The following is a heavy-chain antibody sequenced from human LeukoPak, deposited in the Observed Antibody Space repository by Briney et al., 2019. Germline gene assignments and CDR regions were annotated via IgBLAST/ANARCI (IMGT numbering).Heavy chain of an antibody. D-gene: IGHD3-10*01. J-gene: IGHJ4*02. V-gene: IGHV3-30*04. Sequence: GRSLRLSCAASGFTFSSYAMHWVRQAPGKGLEWVAVISYDGSNKYYADSVKGRFTISRDNSKNTLYLQMNSLRAEDTAVYYCAKERLELLWFGEPDFDYWGQGTLVTVSS. CDR1: GFTFSSYA. CDR2: ISYDGSNK. CDR3: AKERLELLWFGEPDFDY.